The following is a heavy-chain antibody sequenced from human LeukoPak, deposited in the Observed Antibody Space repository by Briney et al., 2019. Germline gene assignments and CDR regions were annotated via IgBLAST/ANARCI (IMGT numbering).Heavy chain of an antibody. V-gene: IGHV3-30-3*01. Sequence: TGGSLRLSCAASGFIFSSYDMYWVRQAPGKGLEWVATISYDGSNKYYADSVKGRFTISRDNSKNTLYLQMNSLRAEDTAVFHCARVGYGGDYAVYFQHWGQGTLVTVSS. J-gene: IGHJ1*01. CDR1: GFIFSSYD. CDR3: ARVGYGGDYAVYFQH. CDR2: ISYDGSNK. D-gene: IGHD2-21*01.